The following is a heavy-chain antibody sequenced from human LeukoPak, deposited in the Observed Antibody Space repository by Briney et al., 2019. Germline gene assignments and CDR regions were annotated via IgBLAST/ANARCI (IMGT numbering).Heavy chain of an antibody. CDR1: GFTFDDYA. CDR2: ISWNSGSI. Sequence: GRSLRLSCAASGFTFDDYAMHWVRQAPGKGLEWVSGISWNSGSIGYADSVKGRYTISRDNAKNSLYLQMNSLRAEDTALYYCAKDIGCSSTSCYIGGYYYYYGMDVWGQGTTVTVSS. D-gene: IGHD2-2*02. J-gene: IGHJ6*02. CDR3: AKDIGCSSTSCYIGGYYYYYGMDV. V-gene: IGHV3-9*01.